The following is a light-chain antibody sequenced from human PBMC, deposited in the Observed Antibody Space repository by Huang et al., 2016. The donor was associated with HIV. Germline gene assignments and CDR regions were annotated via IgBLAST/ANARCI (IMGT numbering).Light chain of an antibody. J-gene: IGKJ3*01. CDR3: QQYKNWPRT. CDR2: GAS. Sequence: EVVMTQSPANLSVSPGERAALSCRASQTVDSDLAWYQQKPGQAPRLLIYGASNRAPGIPARFSGSGCGTEFTLTISGLQSEDFAVYYCQQYKNWPRTFGPGTTVDIK. CDR1: QTVDSD. V-gene: IGKV3-15*01.